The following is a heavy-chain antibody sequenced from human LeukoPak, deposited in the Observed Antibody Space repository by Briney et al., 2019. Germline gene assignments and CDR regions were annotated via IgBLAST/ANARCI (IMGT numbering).Heavy chain of an antibody. CDR1: GYTFTTYT. Sequence: GASVKVSCKASGYTFTTYTIHWVRQAPGQRLEGMGWINAGNGNRKYSQEFQDRVTITRDTSASTAYMELSSLRSEDMAVYYCARARYETRIWPKSRYDYYHYMDVWGKGTTVTVSS. CDR2: INAGNGNR. D-gene: IGHD3-3*01. V-gene: IGHV1-3*03. J-gene: IGHJ6*03. CDR3: ARARYETRIWPKSRYDYYHYMDV.